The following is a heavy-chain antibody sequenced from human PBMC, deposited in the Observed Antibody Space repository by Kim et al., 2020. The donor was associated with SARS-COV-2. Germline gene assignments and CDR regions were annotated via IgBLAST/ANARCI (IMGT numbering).Heavy chain of an antibody. CDR2: IYYSGST. CDR1: GGSISSSSYY. D-gene: IGHD3-22*01. CDR3: ASWGAYYYDSSGWN. V-gene: IGHV4-39*01. J-gene: IGHJ4*02. Sequence: SETLSLTCTVSGGSISSSSYYWGWIRQPPGKGLEWIGSIYYSGSTYYNPSLKSRVTISVDTSKNQFSLKLSSVTAADTAVYYCASWGAYYYDSSGWNWGQGTLVTVSS.